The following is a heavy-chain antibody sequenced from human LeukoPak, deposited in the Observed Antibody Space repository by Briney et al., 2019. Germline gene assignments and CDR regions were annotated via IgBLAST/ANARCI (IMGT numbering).Heavy chain of an antibody. CDR1: GGSISSSSYY. V-gene: IGHV4-39*01. Sequence: PSETLSLTCTVSGGSISSSSYYWGWIRQPPGKGLEWIGSIYYSGSTYYNPSLKSRVTISVDTSKKQFSLKLSSVTAADTAVYYCARPDTAMASFDYWGQGTLVTVSS. D-gene: IGHD5-18*01. CDR3: ARPDTAMASFDY. CDR2: IYYSGST. J-gene: IGHJ4*02.